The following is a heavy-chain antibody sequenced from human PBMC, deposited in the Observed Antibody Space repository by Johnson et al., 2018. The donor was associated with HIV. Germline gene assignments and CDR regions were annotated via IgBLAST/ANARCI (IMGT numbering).Heavy chain of an antibody. CDR2: ISWNSGSI. CDR3: ARADTAMVRGAFDI. Sequence: VQLVESGGGSVQPGRSLRLSCAASGFTFDDHAMHWVRQAPGKGLEWVSGISWNSGSIGHADSVKGRFTISRDNPKNSLYLQMNSLRAEDTALYYCARADTAMVRGAFDIWGQGTMVTVSS. CDR1: GFTFDDHA. V-gene: IGHV3-9*01. D-gene: IGHD5-18*01. J-gene: IGHJ3*02.